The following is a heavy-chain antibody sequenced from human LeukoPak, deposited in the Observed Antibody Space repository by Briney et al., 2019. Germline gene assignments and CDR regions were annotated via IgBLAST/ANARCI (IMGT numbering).Heavy chain of an antibody. CDR3: AREDGVVVAATAPDY. CDR2: INAGNGNT. V-gene: IGHV1-3*01. CDR1: GYTFTSYA. D-gene: IGHD2-15*01. J-gene: IGHJ4*02. Sequence: ASVNVSCKASGYTFTSYAMHWVRQAPGQRLEWMGWINAGNGNTKYSQKFQGRVTITRDTSASTAYMELSSLRSEDTAVYYCAREDGVVVAATAPDYWGRGTLVTVSS.